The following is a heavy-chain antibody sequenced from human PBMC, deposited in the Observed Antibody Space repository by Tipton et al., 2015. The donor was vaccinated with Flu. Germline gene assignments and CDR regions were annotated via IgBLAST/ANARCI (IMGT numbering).Heavy chain of an antibody. CDR3: AGSGDTTGTRAVDY. CDR1: GGSISSSNW. Sequence: GLVKPSGTLSLTCAVSGGSISSSNWWSWVRQPPGKVMEWIGEIYHSVRTTYNPSLKSRVTISLNKSKNQFSLKLSSVTAADTAVYYCAGSGDTTGTRAVDYWGQGTLVTVSS. V-gene: IGHV4-4*02. D-gene: IGHD1-1*01. CDR2: IYHSVRT. J-gene: IGHJ4*02.